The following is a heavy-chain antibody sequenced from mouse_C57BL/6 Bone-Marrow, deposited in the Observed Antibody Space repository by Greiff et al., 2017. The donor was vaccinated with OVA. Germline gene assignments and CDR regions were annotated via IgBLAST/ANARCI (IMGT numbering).Heavy chain of an antibody. J-gene: IGHJ1*03. D-gene: IGHD1-1*01. Sequence: VQLQPSGAELVKPGASVKMSCKASGYTFTTYPIEWMKQNHGKSLEWIGNFHPYNDDTKYNEKFKGKATLTVEKSSSTVYLELSRLTSDDSAVYYCATTPYYYGSSYWYFDVWGTGTTVTVSS. CDR1: GYTFTTYP. V-gene: IGHV1-47*01. CDR3: ATTPYYYGSSYWYFDV. CDR2: FHPYNDDT.